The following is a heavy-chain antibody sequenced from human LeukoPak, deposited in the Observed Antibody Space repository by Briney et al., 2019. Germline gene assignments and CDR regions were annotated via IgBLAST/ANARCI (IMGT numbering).Heavy chain of an antibody. J-gene: IGHJ4*02. D-gene: IGHD3-10*01. CDR3: AKDRGSYMGPSYFDY. V-gene: IGHV3-23*01. CDR2: ISGSGGST. CDR1: EFTFSDYA. Sequence: PGGSLRLSCAASEFTFSDYAMTWVRQAPGEGLEWVSSISGSGGSTYYADSVKGRFTISRDNSKNTLYLQMNSLSAEDTAVYYCAKDRGSYMGPSYFDYWGQGTLVTVSS.